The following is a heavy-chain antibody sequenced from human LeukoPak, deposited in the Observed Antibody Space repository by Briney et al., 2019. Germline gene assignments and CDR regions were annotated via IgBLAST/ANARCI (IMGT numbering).Heavy chain of an antibody. D-gene: IGHD3-16*01. CDR3: ARDVLLDYFDY. V-gene: IGHV3-48*01. CDR2: ISSSSSTI. J-gene: IGHJ4*02. CDR1: GFTFSSYS. Sequence: GGPLRLSCAASGFTFSSYSMNWVRQAPGKGLEWVSYISSSSSTIYYADSVKGRFTISRDNAKNSLYLQMNSLRAEDTAVYYCARDVLLDYFDYWGQGTLVTVSS.